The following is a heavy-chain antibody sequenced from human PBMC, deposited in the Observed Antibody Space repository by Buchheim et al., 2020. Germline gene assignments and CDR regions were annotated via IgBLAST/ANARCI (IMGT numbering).Heavy chain of an antibody. CDR2: IRSSSTTI. CDR1: GFTFSSYS. J-gene: IGHJ4*02. Sequence: QLVESGGGLVQPGGSLRLSCAASGFTFSSYSMNWVRQAPGKGLEWISYIRSSSTTIYYADSVKGRFTISRDDTKNSLYLQMNSMRDEDTAVYYCTREGYYYDSSGYYPFDHWGQGTL. CDR3: TREGYYYDSSGYYPFDH. V-gene: IGHV3-48*02. D-gene: IGHD3-22*01.